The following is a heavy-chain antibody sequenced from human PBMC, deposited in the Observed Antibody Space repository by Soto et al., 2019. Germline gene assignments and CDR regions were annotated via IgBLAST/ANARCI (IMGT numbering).Heavy chain of an antibody. CDR1: GDSINSYW. CDR2: VYTSGST. Sequence: QVQLQESGPGLVKPSETLSLTCTVSGDSINSYWWSWIRQSAGKGLEWIGRVYTSGSTNYNPSLKSRVTISVDTSKNQFSLKLSSVTAADTAVYYCARVTSTMIGNPDGMDVWGQGTTVTVSS. CDR3: ARVTSTMIGNPDGMDV. J-gene: IGHJ6*02. D-gene: IGHD3-22*01. V-gene: IGHV4-4*07.